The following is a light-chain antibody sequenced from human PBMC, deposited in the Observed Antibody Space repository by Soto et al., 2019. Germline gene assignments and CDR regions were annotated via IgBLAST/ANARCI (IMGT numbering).Light chain of an antibody. CDR3: QHYGTSLCT. J-gene: IGKJ1*01. CDR2: DAS. Sequence: EIVLTQSPGTLSLSPGERATLSCRASQSVTSSYLAWYQQKSSQAPRLLIYDASNRATGIPDRFSGSGSGTDFTLTISRLEPEDFAVYYCQHYGTSLCTFGQGTKVEIK. V-gene: IGKV3-20*01. CDR1: QSVTSSY.